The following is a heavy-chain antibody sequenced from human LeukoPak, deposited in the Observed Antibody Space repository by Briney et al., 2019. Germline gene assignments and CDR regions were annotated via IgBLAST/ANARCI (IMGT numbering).Heavy chain of an antibody. J-gene: IGHJ4*02. CDR2: IRYDGSNK. CDR1: GLTFSSYG. CDR3: AKDRSVNYYDSRTFDY. V-gene: IGHV3-30*02. Sequence: GGSLRLSCAASGLTFSSYGMHWVRQAPGKGLEWVAFIRYDGSNKYYADSVKGRFTISRDNSKNTLYLQMNSLRAEDTAVYYCAKDRSVNYYDSRTFDYWGQGTLVTVSS. D-gene: IGHD3-22*01.